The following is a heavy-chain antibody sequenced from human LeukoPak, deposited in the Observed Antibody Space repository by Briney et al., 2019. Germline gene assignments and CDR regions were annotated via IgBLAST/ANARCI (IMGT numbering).Heavy chain of an antibody. Sequence: PGRSLRLSCAASGFTFDDYAMYWVRQAPGKGLEWVAGISWNSGSIAYADSVKGRFTISRDNAMNSVYLQMNSLRAEDMALYYCAKGIDSSSYYYYFDYWGQGTLVTVSS. D-gene: IGHD3-22*01. V-gene: IGHV3-9*03. CDR3: AKGIDSSSYYYYFDY. CDR1: GFTFDDYA. J-gene: IGHJ4*02. CDR2: ISWNSGSI.